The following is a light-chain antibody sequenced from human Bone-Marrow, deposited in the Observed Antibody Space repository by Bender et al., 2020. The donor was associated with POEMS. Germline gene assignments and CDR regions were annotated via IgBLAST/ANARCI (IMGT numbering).Light chain of an antibody. V-gene: IGLV2-11*01. CDR1: SGDVGGYNS. CDR2: DVS. J-gene: IGLJ3*02. CDR3: AVWDDSLNGWV. Sequence: QSALTQPRSVSGSPGQSVTISCTGTSGDVGGYNSVSWYQQHPGKAPKLMIFDVSKRPSGVPDRFSGSKSGNTASLTISGLQSEDEADYYCAVWDDSLNGWVFGGGTKLTVL.